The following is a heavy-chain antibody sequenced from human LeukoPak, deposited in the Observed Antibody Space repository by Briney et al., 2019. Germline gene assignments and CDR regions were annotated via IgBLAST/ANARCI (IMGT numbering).Heavy chain of an antibody. V-gene: IGHV4-61*02. CDR2: IYTSGTT. J-gene: IGHJ4*02. Sequence: SETLSLTCSVSGGSISSGSYYWNWIRQPAGKGLDWIGRIYTSGTTNYNPSLKSRVSISMDTSKNQFSLELSSVTAADTAVYSCAGGGELQPFDFWGQGTLVPVSS. CDR3: AGGGELQPFDF. D-gene: IGHD1-26*01. CDR1: GGSISSGSYY.